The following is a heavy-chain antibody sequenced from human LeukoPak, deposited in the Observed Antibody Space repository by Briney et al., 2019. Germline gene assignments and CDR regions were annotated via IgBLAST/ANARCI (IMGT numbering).Heavy chain of an antibody. D-gene: IGHD3-3*01. CDR3: ASGPYYDFWSGYYTYYYYYMDV. CDR1: GGSISSYY. J-gene: IGHJ6*03. CDR2: IYHSGST. V-gene: IGHV4-59*01. Sequence: SETLSLTCTVSGGSISSYYWSWIRQPPGKGLEWIGYIYHSGSTNYNPSLKSRVTISVDTSKNQFSLKLSSVTAADTAVYYCASGPYYDFWSGYYTYYYYYMDVWGKGTTVTVSS.